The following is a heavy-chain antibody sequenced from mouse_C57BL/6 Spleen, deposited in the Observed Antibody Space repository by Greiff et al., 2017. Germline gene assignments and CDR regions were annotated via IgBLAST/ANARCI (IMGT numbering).Heavy chain of an antibody. CDR2: IYPGDGDT. Sequence: VQGVESGAELVKPGASVKISCKASGYAFSSYWMNWVKQRPGKGLEWIGQIYPGDGDTNYNGKFKGKATLTADKSSSTAYMQLSSLTSEDSAVYFCARSSITTVAHYWGQGTTLTVSS. D-gene: IGHD1-1*01. CDR3: ARSSITTVAHY. V-gene: IGHV1-80*01. CDR1: GYAFSSYW. J-gene: IGHJ2*01.